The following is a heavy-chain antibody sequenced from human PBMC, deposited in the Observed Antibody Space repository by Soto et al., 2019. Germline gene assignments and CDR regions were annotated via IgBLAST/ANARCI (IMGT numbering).Heavy chain of an antibody. CDR3: TTTILTIFGLLRYLDY. D-gene: IGHD3-3*01. CDR2: IRSNTDGGTT. Sequence: EVQLVESGGGLVKPGGSLRLSCAASGFNFTNAWMNWVRQAPGKGLEWVGRIRSNTDGGTTDYAAPVKGRFSISSDDSKNTLYLQMNGLKAEDTAVYYCTTTILTIFGLLRYLDYWGQGTLVTVSS. V-gene: IGHV3-15*07. J-gene: IGHJ4*02. CDR1: GFNFTNAW.